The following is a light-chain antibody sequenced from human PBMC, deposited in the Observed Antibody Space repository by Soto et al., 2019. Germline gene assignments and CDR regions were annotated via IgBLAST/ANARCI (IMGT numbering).Light chain of an antibody. V-gene: IGLV2-8*01. CDR1: SSDVGGYNY. J-gene: IGLJ2*01. CDR3: SSYTSINKV. Sequence: QSALTQPPSASGSPGQSVTISCTGTSSDVGGYNYVSWYQQHPGKAPKLMIYEISKRPSGVSDRFSGSKTGKTASLTISGLQAEDEADYYCSSYTSINKVFGGGTKLTVL. CDR2: EIS.